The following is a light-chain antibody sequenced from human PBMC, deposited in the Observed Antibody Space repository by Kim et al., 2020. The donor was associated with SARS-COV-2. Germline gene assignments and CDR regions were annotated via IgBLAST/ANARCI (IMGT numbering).Light chain of an antibody. CDR2: GVS. CDR3: QQYGSSPLT. V-gene: IGKV3-20*01. Sequence: EIALTQSPGTLSLSPGERATLSCRASQSVSSSYLAWYQQKPGQAPRLLIYGVSSRATGIPDRFSGSGSGTDFTLTISRLEPEDFAVYYCQQYGSSPLTFGGGTKVDIK. J-gene: IGKJ4*01. CDR1: QSVSSSY.